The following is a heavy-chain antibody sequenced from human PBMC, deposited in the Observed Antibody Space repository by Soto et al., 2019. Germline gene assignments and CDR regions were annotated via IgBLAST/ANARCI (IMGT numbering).Heavy chain of an antibody. CDR1: GFTFSTYS. J-gene: IGHJ6*02. CDR3: ARVVDYYDPYNYYGTDV. CDR2: ISSSSSYI. D-gene: IGHD3-22*01. V-gene: IGHV3-21*01. Sequence: EVQLVESGGGLVKPGGSLRLSCAASGFTFSTYSTNWVRHAPGKGLEWVSSISSSSSYIYYADSVKGRFTISRDNAKNSLYLQMNSLRAEDTAVYYCARVVDYYDPYNYYGTDVWGQGTTVTVSS.